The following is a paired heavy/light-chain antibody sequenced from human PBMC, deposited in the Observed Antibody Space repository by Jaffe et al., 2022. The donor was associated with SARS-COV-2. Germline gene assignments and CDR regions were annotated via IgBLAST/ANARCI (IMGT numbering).Heavy chain of an antibody. V-gene: IGHV3-21*01. J-gene: IGHJ2*01. CDR2: ISSSSTYI. CDR1: GFTFSTYS. D-gene: IGHD6-13*01. Sequence: EVQLVESGGGLVKPGGSLRLSCAASGFTFSTYSMNWVRQAPGEGLEWVSSISSSSTYIYYADSVKGRFTISRDNAKNSLYLEMSSLKTEDTAVYFCTRDGDTSSWRRAGWYFDLWGRGTLVTVSS. CDR3: TRDGDTSSWRRAGWYFDL.
Light chain of an antibody. Sequence: DIQVTQSPSSLSASVGDRVTITCRASQSIGSYLNWYQQNPGQAPNLLISAASSLQSGVPSRFIGSGSGTDFTLTISSLQPEDLATYYCQQSYSSPPAFGQGTKVEI. CDR2: AAS. V-gene: IGKV1-39*01. CDR1: QSIGSY. CDR3: QQSYSSPPA. J-gene: IGKJ1*01.